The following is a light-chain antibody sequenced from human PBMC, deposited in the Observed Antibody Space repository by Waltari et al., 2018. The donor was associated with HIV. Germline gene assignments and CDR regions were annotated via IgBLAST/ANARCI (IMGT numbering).Light chain of an antibody. CDR1: SSNIGSKY. V-gene: IGLV1-47*01. J-gene: IGLJ2*01. Sequence: QSVLTQPPPASGTPGQRVTISCSGSSSNIGSKYVYWYQKLPGSAPKLLIYRNNQRPSGVPDRFSGSKSGTSASLAISGLRSEDEADYYCAAWDDTLSVLFGGGTKLTVL. CDR3: AAWDDTLSVL. CDR2: RNN.